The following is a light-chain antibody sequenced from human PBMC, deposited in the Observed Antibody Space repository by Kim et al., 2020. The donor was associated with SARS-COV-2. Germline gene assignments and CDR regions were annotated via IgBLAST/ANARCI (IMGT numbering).Light chain of an antibody. Sequence: SYELTQPPSVSVSPGQTASIICSGDKLGDKYVFWYQQKPGQSPVLVIYQDTKRPSGIPERFSASNSGNTATLTISGTQATDEADYYCQAWDSGTAVVFGGGTQLTVL. CDR1: KLGDKY. V-gene: IGLV3-1*01. J-gene: IGLJ2*01. CDR2: QDT. CDR3: QAWDSGTAVV.